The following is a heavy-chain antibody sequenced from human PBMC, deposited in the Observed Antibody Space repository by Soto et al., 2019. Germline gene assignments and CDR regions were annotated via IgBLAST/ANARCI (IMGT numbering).Heavy chain of an antibody. Sequence: QVQLVESGGGFVKPGESLTVSCAASGVSFRDYFMSWIRQAPGKGLEWVSYIGPYGNSIYYADSVKGRFTISRDDAKNSLYLHMNNLSAADTAVYYCARDDYTYGVYWGQGALVTVSS. J-gene: IGHJ4*02. CDR3: ARDDYTYGVY. CDR1: GVSFRDYF. V-gene: IGHV3-11*01. CDR2: IGPYGNSI. D-gene: IGHD3-3*01.